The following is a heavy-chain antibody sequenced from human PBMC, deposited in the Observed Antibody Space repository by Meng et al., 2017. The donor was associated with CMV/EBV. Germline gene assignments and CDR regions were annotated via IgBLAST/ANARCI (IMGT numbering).Heavy chain of an antibody. V-gene: IGHV3-30-3*01. D-gene: IGHD2/OR15-2a*01. CDR2: IAYDGSNT. Sequence: SGFSFRTSAMNWVRQAPVKGLEWVAVIAYDGSNTFYADSVKGRFTISRDNSKNTLYLQMNSLRIEDSAVYYCANSKAGHFFFYGLDVWGRGTMVTVSS. CDR3: ANSKAGHFFFYGLDV. CDR1: GFSFRTSA. J-gene: IGHJ6*02.